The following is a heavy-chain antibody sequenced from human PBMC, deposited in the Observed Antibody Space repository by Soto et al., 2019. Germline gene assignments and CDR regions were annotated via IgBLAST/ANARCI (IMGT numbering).Heavy chain of an antibody. CDR1: GYTFTSYA. D-gene: IGHD4-4*01. V-gene: IGHV1-3*01. Sequence: ASVKVSCKASGYTFTSYAMHWVRQAPGQRLEWMGWINAGNGNTKYSQKFQGRVTITRDNSKNTLYLQMNSLRAEDTAVYYCARPLWRNDYNWGYFDLWGRGTLVTVSS. CDR2: INAGNGNT. J-gene: IGHJ2*01. CDR3: ARPLWRNDYNWGYFDL.